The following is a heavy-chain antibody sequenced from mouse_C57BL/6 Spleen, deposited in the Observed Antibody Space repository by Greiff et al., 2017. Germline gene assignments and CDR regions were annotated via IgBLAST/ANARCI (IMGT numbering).Heavy chain of an antibody. CDR1: GYSFTGYY. V-gene: IGHV1-42*01. J-gene: IGHJ2*01. CDR2: INPSTGGT. Sequence: VQLQQSGPELVKPGASVKISCKASGYSFTGYYMNWVKQSPEKSLEWIGEINPSTGGTTYNQKFKAKATLTVDKSSSTAYMQLKSLTSEDSAVYYSAAEGDYWGQGTTLTVSS. CDR3: AAEGDY.